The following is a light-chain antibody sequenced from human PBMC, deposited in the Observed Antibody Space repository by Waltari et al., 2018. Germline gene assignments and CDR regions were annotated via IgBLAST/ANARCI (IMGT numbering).Light chain of an antibody. CDR3: QKNDNWPHS. CDR2: GAT. J-gene: IGKJ2*03. V-gene: IGKV3D-15*01. CDR1: QSVSS. Sequence: EIVMTQSPATLSLSPGERASLSCRASQSVSSLAWYQQKPGQAPRLLIYGATRRATGIPDRFSGSGSETEFTLTISSLEPEDVAVYYCQKNDNWPHSFGQGTKVEIK.